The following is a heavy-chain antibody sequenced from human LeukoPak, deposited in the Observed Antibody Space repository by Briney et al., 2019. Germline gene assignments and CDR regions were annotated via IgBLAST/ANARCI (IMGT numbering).Heavy chain of an antibody. CDR2: IYSGGNT. CDR3: ARRAGEYSQPYDY. D-gene: IGHD4-17*01. V-gene: IGHV3-53*01. Sequence: PGGSLRLSCTVSGFTVSSNSMSWVRQAPGKGLEWVSFIYSGGNTHYSDSVKGRFTISRDNSKNTLYLQMNSLRADDTAVYYCARRAGEYSQPYDYWGQGTLVTVSS. CDR1: GFTVSSNS. J-gene: IGHJ4*02.